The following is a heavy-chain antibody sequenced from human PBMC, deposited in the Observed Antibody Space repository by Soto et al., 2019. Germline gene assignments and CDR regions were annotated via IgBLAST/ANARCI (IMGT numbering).Heavy chain of an antibody. CDR3: ARLGQLVNNFDY. CDR1: GGSISSGGYY. D-gene: IGHD6-13*01. CDR2: IYYSGST. V-gene: IGHV4-31*03. Sequence: SETLSLTCTVSGGSISSGGYYWSWIRQHPGKGLEWIGYIYYSGSTYYNPSLKSRVTISVDTSKNQFSLKLSSVTAADTAVYYCARLGQLVNNFDYSGQGTLVTVSS. J-gene: IGHJ4*02.